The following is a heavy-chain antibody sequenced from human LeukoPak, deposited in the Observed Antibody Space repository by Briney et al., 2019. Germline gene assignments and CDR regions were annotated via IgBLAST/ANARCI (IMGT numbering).Heavy chain of an antibody. CDR1: GYTLTDYY. V-gene: IGHV1-46*01. CDR2: INPSGGST. CDR3: ARVPIGIYGMDV. J-gene: IGHJ6*02. Sequence: ASVKVSCKASGYTLTDYYMHWVRQAPGQGLEWMGIINPSGGSTSYAQKFQGRVTMTRDTSTSTVYMELSSLRSEDTAVYYCARVPIGIYGMDVWGQGTTVTVSS.